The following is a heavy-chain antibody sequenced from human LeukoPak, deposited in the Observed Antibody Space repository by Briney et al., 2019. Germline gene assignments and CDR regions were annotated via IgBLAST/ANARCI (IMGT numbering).Heavy chain of an antibody. V-gene: IGHV3-30*02. Sequence: PGGSLRLSCAASRFTFSSYGMHWVRQAPGKGLEWVAFVRYDGSERYYADSVKGRFTISRDNSKNTLYLQMNSLRAEDTAVYYCAKDGGEYYDILTGYYPRLYYMDVWGKGTTVTISS. D-gene: IGHD3-9*01. CDR1: RFTFSSYG. CDR3: AKDGGEYYDILTGYYPRLYYMDV. J-gene: IGHJ6*03. CDR2: VRYDGSER.